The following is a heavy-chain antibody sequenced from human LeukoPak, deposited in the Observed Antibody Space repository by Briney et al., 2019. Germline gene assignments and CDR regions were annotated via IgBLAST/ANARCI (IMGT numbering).Heavy chain of an antibody. CDR1: GGTFSSYA. J-gene: IGHJ4*02. V-gene: IGHV1-69*06. CDR2: IIPIFGTA. Sequence: SVKVSCKASGGTFSSYAISWVRQAPGQGLEWMGGIIPIFGTANYAQKFQGRVTITADKSTSTAYMELSSLRSEDTAVYYCAREQDPMTTVTNFDYWGQGTLVTVSS. D-gene: IGHD4-17*01. CDR3: AREQDPMTTVTNFDY.